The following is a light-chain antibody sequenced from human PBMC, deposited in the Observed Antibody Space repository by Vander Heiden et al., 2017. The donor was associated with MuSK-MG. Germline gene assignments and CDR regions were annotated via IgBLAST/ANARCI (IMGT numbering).Light chain of an antibody. CDR1: HRLLSTGGKTY. V-gene: IGKV2D-29*02. CDR2: EVS. J-gene: IGKJ4*01. Sequence: MTQTPLPLSVTPGQPASMCCRSSHRLLSTGGKTYLFWFLQKPGQSPQALMYEVSKRFSGVPDRFSGSGSGTDFTLKISRVEAEDVGIYYCMQSIEFPLTFGGGTKVEIK. CDR3: MQSIEFPLT.